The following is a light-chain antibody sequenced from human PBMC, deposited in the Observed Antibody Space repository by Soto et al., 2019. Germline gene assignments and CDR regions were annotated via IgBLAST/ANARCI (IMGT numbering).Light chain of an antibody. J-gene: IGKJ1*01. CDR1: QTISNN. Sequence: EIGLTQSAATLSPSPGERATLSCWASQTISNNLAWYQHKPGQAPRILIYDTSNRATGIPARFSGSGYGTDFNLTISSLQTEDFAVYYCHQRKSWPRTFGQGTKVDIK. V-gene: IGKV3-11*01. CDR3: HQRKSWPRT. CDR2: DTS.